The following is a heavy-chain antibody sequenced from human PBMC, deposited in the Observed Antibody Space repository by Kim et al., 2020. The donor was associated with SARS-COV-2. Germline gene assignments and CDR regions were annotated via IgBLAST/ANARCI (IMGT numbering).Heavy chain of an antibody. CDR2: ISSSSSYI. D-gene: IGHD1-1*01. CDR3: ASGGGDSGTTYFDY. Sequence: GGSLRLSCAASGFTFSSYSMNWVRQAPGKGLEWVSSISSSSSYIYYADSVKGRFTISRDNAKNSLYLQMNSLRAEDTAVYYFASGGGDSGTTYFDYWGQGTLVPVSS. V-gene: IGHV3-21*01. CDR1: GFTFSSYS. J-gene: IGHJ4*02.